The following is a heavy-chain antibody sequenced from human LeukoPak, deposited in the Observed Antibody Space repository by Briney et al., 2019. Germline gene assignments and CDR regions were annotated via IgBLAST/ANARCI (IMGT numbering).Heavy chain of an antibody. V-gene: IGHV3-33*02. Sequence: GGSLRLSCAASGFTFSSYGMHWVRQAPGKGLEWVAVIWYDGSNKYYADSAKGRFTISRDNAKNSLFLQMNSLRAEDTAVYYCARDRSSDWHFDFWGPGTPVTVSS. CDR2: IWYDGSNK. D-gene: IGHD6-19*01. CDR1: GFTFSSYG. J-gene: IGHJ4*02. CDR3: ARDRSSDWHFDF.